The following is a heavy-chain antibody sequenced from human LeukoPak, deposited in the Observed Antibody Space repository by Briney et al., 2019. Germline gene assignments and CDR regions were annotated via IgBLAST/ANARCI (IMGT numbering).Heavy chain of an antibody. CDR2: INWNGGST. Sequence: GGSLRLSCEASGFTFNTYSMNWARQAPGKGLEWVSGINWNGGSTGYADSVKGRFTISRDNAKNSLYLQMNSLRAEDTALYYCARRVAWFDVAFDIWGQGTMVTVSS. V-gene: IGHV3-20*04. CDR3: ARRVAWFDVAFDI. J-gene: IGHJ3*02. CDR1: GFTFNTYS. D-gene: IGHD3-22*01.